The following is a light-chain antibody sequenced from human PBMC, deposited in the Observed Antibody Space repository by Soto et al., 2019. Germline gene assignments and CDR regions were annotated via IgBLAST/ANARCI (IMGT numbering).Light chain of an antibody. J-gene: IGLJ1*01. CDR1: SSDVGTYNL. V-gene: IGLV2-23*01. CDR2: EGT. CDR3: CSYVGSSTYV. Sequence: HSTLTQPASLSGAPGQSSTISCTGTSSDVGTYNLVSWYQQHPGKAPKLMVYEGTKRPSGVSNRFSGSKSGNTASLTISGLQAEDEADYYCCSYVGSSTYVCGTGPKVT.